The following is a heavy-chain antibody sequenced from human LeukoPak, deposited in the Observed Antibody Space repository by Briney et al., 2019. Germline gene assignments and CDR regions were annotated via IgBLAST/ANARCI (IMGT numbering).Heavy chain of an antibody. Sequence: GGSLRLSCAASGFTFSSYEMNWVRQAPGKGLGWVSYISSSGSTIYYADSVKGRSTISRDNAKNSLYLQMNSLRAEDTAVYYCAELGITMIGGVWGKGTTVTISS. CDR1: GFTFSSYE. CDR2: ISSSGSTI. CDR3: AELGITMIGGV. V-gene: IGHV3-48*03. D-gene: IGHD3-10*02. J-gene: IGHJ6*04.